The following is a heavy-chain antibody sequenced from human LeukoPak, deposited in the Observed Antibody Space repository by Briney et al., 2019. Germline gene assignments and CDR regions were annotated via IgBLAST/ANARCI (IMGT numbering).Heavy chain of an antibody. J-gene: IGHJ4*02. Sequence: GASVKVSCKASGYTFTSYGISWVRQAPGQGLEWMGWISAYNGNTNYAQKLQGRVTMTTDTSTSTAYMELRSLRSDDTAVYYCARAGFAYQLLDLVFDYWGQGTLVTVSS. CDR1: GYTFTSYG. D-gene: IGHD2-2*01. CDR2: ISAYNGNT. V-gene: IGHV1-18*01. CDR3: ARAGFAYQLLDLVFDY.